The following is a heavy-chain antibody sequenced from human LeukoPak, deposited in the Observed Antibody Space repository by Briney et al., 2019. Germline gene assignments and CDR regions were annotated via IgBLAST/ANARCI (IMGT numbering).Heavy chain of an antibody. D-gene: IGHD3-22*01. Sequence: SVKVSCKASGYTFTSYYMHWVRQAPGQGLEWMGGIIPIFGTANYAQKFQGRVTITADESTSTAYTELSSLRSEDTAVYYCASGLVSSAAFDIWGQGTMVTVSS. CDR3: ASGLVSSAAFDI. J-gene: IGHJ3*02. CDR2: IIPIFGTA. V-gene: IGHV1-69*13. CDR1: GYTFTSYY.